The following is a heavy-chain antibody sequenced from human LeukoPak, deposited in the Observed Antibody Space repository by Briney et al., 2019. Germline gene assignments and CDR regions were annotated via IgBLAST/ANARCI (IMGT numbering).Heavy chain of an antibody. CDR1: GGTFSRYA. CDR3: ARGTTKDYYYYYMDV. J-gene: IGHJ6*03. CDR2: IIPIFGTA. V-gene: IGHV1-69*13. Sequence: SVKVSCKASGGTFSRYAISWVRQAPGQGLEWMGGIIPIFGTANYAQKFQGRVTITADESTSTAYMELSSLRSEDTAVYYCARGTTKDYYYYYMDVWGKGTTVTVSS. D-gene: IGHD1-7*01.